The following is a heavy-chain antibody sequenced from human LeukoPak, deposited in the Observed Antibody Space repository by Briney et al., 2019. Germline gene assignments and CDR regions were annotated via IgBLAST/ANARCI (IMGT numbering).Heavy chain of an antibody. V-gene: IGHV1-69*13. Sequence: GASVKVSCKASGGTFSSYAISWVRQAPGQGLEWMGGIIPIFGTANYAQKFQGRVTITADESTSTAYMELSSLRSEDTAVYYCARDYGDYVILDYXGXGTLVTVSS. D-gene: IGHD4-17*01. CDR1: GGTFSSYA. J-gene: IGHJ4*02. CDR3: ARDYGDYVILDY. CDR2: IIPIFGTA.